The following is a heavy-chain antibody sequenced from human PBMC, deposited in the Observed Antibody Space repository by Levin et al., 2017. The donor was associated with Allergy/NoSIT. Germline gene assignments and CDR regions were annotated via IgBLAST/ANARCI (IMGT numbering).Heavy chain of an antibody. Sequence: EASVKVSCAASGFTFSSYAMSWVRQAPGKGLEWVSAISGSGGDTYYADSVKGRFTISRDNSKNTLYLQMNSLRAEDTAVYFCAKDRSLERRGIFDYWGQGTLVTVSS. D-gene: IGHD1-1*01. CDR2: ISGSGGDT. V-gene: IGHV3-23*01. CDR3: AKDRSLERRGIFDY. J-gene: IGHJ4*02. CDR1: GFTFSSYA.